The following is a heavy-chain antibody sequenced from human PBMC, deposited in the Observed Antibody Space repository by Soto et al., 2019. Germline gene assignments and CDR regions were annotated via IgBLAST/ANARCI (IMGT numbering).Heavy chain of an antibody. CDR1: GGTFSSYA. CDR2: IIPIFGTA. CDR3: ARVEWGYQDSLYYYYGMDV. D-gene: IGHD1-26*01. V-gene: IGHV1-69*13. J-gene: IGHJ6*02. Sequence: GASVKVSCKASGGTFSSYAISWVRQAPGQGLEWMGGIIPIFGTANYAQKFQGRVTITADESTSTAYMELSSLRSEDTAVYYCARVEWGYQDSLYYYYGMDVWGQGTTVTVSS.